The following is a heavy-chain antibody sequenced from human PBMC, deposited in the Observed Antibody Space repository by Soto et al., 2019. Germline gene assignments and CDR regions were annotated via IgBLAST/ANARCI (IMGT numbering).Heavy chain of an antibody. J-gene: IGHJ4*02. D-gene: IGHD3-22*01. V-gene: IGHV1-46*01. CDR2: INPSGGST. CDR3: AGVPQLDSSGYVLDY. Sequence: ASVKVSCKASGYTFTSYYMHWVRQAPGQGLEWMGIINPSGGSTSYAQKFQGRVTMTRDTSTSTVYMELSSLRSEDTAVYYCAGVPQLDSSGYVLDYWGQGTLVTVSS. CDR1: GYTFTSYY.